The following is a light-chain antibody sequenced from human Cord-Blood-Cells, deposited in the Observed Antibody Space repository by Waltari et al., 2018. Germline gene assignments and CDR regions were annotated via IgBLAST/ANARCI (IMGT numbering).Light chain of an antibody. Sequence: QSALTQPASVSGSPGQSITISCTGTSSDVGGYNYVSWYQHHPGKAPKRMIYDVSNRPSGVSSRVAGSKSGNTASLTISGLQAEDEADYYCSSYTSSSTLVVFGGGTKLTVL. CDR2: DVS. J-gene: IGLJ2*01. V-gene: IGLV2-14*03. CDR3: SSYTSSSTLVV. CDR1: SSDVGGYNY.